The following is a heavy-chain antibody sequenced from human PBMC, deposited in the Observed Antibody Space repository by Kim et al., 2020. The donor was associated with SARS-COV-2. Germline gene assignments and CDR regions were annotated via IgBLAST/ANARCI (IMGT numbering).Heavy chain of an antibody. CDR1: GFTFSSYS. CDR2: ISSSSSYI. D-gene: IGHD4-17*01. CDR3: ARDPPTTVTYDY. J-gene: IGHJ4*02. Sequence: GGSLRLSCAASGFTFSSYSMNWVRQAPGKGLEWVSSISSSSSYIYYADSVKGRFTISRDNAKNSLYLQMNSLRAEDTAVYYCARDPPTTVTYDYWGQGTLVTVSS. V-gene: IGHV3-21*01.